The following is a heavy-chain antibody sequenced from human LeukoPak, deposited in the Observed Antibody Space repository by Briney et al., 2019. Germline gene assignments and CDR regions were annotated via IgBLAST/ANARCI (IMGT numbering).Heavy chain of an antibody. J-gene: IGHJ1*01. CDR2: ISNTGGST. CDR1: GFSFNTYA. CDR3: AQQVGYCSSGSCYFTY. D-gene: IGHD2-15*01. V-gene: IGHV3-23*01. Sequence: GGSLRLSCATSGFSFNTYAMSWVRQAPGKGLEWVSAISNTGGSTYYADSVKGRFTISRDKSKNTLSLQMNSLRAEDTAVYYCAQQVGYCSSGSCYFTYWGQGTLVTVSS.